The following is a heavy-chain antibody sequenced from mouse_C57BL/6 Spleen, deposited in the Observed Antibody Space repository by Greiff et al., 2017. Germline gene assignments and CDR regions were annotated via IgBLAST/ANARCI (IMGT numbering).Heavy chain of an antibody. D-gene: IGHD2-1*01. CDR2: ISTGGGST. J-gene: IGHJ3*01. CDR1: GFTFSDYY. Sequence: EVKLMESGGGLVQPGGSLKLSCAASGFTFSDYYMYWVRQTPEKRLEWVAYISTGGGSTYYPDTVKGRFTLSRENAKNTLYLQMSRLKSEDTAMYYCARHGYGNSWAYGGQGSLGTVSA. CDR3: ARHGYGNSWAY. V-gene: IGHV5-12*01.